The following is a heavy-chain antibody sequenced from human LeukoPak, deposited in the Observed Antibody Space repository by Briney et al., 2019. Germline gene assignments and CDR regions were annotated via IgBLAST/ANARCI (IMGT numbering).Heavy chain of an antibody. V-gene: IGHV1-2*02. D-gene: IGHD1-26*01. Sequence: GASVKVSCKASGYTFTGYYMHWVRQAPGQGLEWMGWINPNSGGTNYAQKFQGRVTMTRDTSISTAYMELSRLRSDDTAVYYRARDLRWELLDYYYYMDVWGKGTTVTVSS. CDR1: GYTFTGYY. J-gene: IGHJ6*03. CDR2: INPNSGGT. CDR3: ARDLRWELLDYYYYMDV.